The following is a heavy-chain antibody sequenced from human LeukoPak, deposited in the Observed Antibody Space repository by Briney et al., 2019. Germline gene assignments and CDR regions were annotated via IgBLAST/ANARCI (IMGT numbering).Heavy chain of an antibody. Sequence: SETLSLTCTVSGGSISSSGYYWGWIRQPPGKGLEWIGSIYYSGTTYYNPSLKSRVTISVDTSKNQFSLKLSSVTAADTAVYYCARHDFVGIYYHMDVWGTGTTVTVSS. CDR3: ARHDFVGIYYHMDV. CDR1: GGSISSSGYY. V-gene: IGHV4-39*01. J-gene: IGHJ6*03. CDR2: IYYSGTT. D-gene: IGHD3-3*01.